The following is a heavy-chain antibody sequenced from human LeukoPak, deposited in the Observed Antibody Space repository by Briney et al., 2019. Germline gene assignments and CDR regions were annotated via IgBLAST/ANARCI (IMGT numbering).Heavy chain of an antibody. V-gene: IGHV4-39*01. D-gene: IGHD3-10*01. CDR2: IYYSGST. Sequence: PSETLSLTCSVSGGSISSSIYYWSWIRQPPGKGLEWIGSIYYSGSTYYNPSLKSRVTISVDTSENQFSLKLRSVTAADTAVYYCARRLGGSGSYYYWGQGTLVTVSS. CDR3: ARRLGGSGSYYY. J-gene: IGHJ4*02. CDR1: GGSISSSIYY.